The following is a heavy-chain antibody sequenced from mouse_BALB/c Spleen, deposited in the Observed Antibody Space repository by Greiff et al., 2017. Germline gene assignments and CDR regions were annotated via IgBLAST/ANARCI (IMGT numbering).Heavy chain of an antibody. D-gene: IGHD1-1*01. CDR2: IDPANGNT. V-gene: IGHV14-3*02. J-gene: IGHJ4*01. Sequence: EVKLVESGAELVKPGASVKLSCTASGFNIKDTYMHWVKQRPEQGLEWIGRIDPANGNTKYDPKFQGKATITADTSSNTAYLQLSSLTSEDTAVYYCARLLLRHMDYWGQGTSVTVSS. CDR1: GFNIKDTY. CDR3: ARLLLRHMDY.